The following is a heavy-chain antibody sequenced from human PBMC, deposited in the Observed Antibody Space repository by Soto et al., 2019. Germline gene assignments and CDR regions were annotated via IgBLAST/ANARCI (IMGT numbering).Heavy chain of an antibody. D-gene: IGHD3-10*01. Sequence: GGSLRLSCAASGFTFSSYGMHWVRQALGKGLEWVAVISYDGSNKYYADSVKGRFTISRDNSKNTLYLQMNSLRAEDTAVYYCAKDANYYVSGSYSHGDAFDIWGQGTMVTVSS. CDR1: GFTFSSYG. J-gene: IGHJ3*02. CDR3: AKDANYYVSGSYSHGDAFDI. CDR2: ISYDGSNK. V-gene: IGHV3-30*18.